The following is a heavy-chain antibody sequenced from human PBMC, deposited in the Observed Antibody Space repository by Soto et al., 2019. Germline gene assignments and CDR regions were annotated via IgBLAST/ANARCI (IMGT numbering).Heavy chain of an antibody. V-gene: IGHV4-61*01. CDR1: GGSVSSGSYY. CDR2: IYYSGST. J-gene: IGHJ5*02. Sequence: SETLSLTCTVSGGSVSSGSYYWSWIRQPPGKGLEWIGYIYYSGSTNYNPSLKSRVTISVDTSKNQFSLKLSSVTAADTAVYYCARAVVVPAATPVGKWFDPWGQGTLVTVSS. CDR3: ARAVVVPAATPVGKWFDP. D-gene: IGHD2-2*01.